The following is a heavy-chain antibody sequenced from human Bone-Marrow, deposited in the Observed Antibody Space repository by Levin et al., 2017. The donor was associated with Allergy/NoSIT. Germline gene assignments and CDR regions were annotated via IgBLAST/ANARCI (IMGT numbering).Heavy chain of an antibody. V-gene: IGHV5-51*01. Sequence: GGSLRLSCKVSGYIFTAYWIGWVRQMPGKGLEWMGIIYPSNSDTRDSPSFQGQVTMSVDTSTFTAYLHLTSLKASDTAMYYCARYEVSQDYFDYWGQGTLVTVS. CDR2: IYPSNSDT. J-gene: IGHJ4*02. D-gene: IGHD3-22*01. CDR1: GYIFTAYW. CDR3: ARYEVSQDYFDY.